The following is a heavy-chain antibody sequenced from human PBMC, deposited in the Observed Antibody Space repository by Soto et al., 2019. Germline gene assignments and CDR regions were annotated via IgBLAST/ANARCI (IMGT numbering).Heavy chain of an antibody. V-gene: IGHV4-59*08. CDR2: VYDSWRY. Sequence: QVPLQESGPGLVKPSETLSLSCTVSGGSISNYYWSWFRQTTGEGLEWIGYVYDSWRYNYNPSLKSRVAKTPDTSNSKSSLKLPSVTATDTDVYNCARQRFGALYGLVDVWGKGTTVTVSS. CDR3: ARQRFGALYGLVDV. J-gene: IGHJ6*04. D-gene: IGHD3-10*01. CDR1: GGSISNYY.